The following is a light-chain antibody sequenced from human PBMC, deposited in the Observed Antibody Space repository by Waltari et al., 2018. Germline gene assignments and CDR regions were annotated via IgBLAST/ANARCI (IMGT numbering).Light chain of an antibody. V-gene: IGLV1-51*01. CDR3: ATWDSSLSAVL. CDR2: DNN. Sequence: SVLTQPPSVSAAPGQKVTISCSGGRPYMGKNYVSCYQQVPGTAPKLLIYDNNERPSGIPDRFSGSKSGTSATLGITGLQTGDEADYYCATWDSSLSAVLFGGGTRLTVL. J-gene: IGLJ2*01. CDR1: RPYMGKNY.